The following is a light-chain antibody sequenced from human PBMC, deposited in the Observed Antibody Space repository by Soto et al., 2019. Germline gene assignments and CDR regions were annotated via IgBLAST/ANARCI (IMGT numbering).Light chain of an antibody. CDR2: RAS. J-gene: IGLJ2*01. CDR3: AAWDDTLNGLV. CDR1: SSNIGINY. V-gene: IGLV1-47*01. Sequence: QSVLTQPPSASGTPGQRVTISCSGSSSNIGINYVYWYQQVPGTAPRLLMYRASQRPSGVPDRFSGSKSGTSASLAISGLRSEDEADYYCAAWDDTLNGLVFGGGTKLTVL.